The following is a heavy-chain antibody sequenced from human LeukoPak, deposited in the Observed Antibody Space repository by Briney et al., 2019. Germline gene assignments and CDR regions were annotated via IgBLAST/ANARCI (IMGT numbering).Heavy chain of an antibody. V-gene: IGHV3-7*01. CDR3: TRDVHDY. CDR1: GFSLSSYW. D-gene: IGHD3-10*02. Sequence: PGGSLRLSCAASGFSLSSYWMCSVRQAPGKGRAWVATMKEDRGDKYYVDSVKCRFSISRDNADNSLYTQMSSLRAEHTAVYFCTRDVHDYWGQGTLVTVSS. CDR2: MKEDRGDK. J-gene: IGHJ4*02.